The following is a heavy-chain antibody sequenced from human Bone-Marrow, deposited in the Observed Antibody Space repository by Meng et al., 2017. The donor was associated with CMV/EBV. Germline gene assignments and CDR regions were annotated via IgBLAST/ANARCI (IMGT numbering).Heavy chain of an antibody. CDR3: ATSSGDTSTIYY. CDR2: IRYDGSNK. CDR1: GFTFSSYA. V-gene: IGHV3-30*02. J-gene: IGHJ4*02. Sequence: GESLKISCAASGFTFSSYAMHWVRQAPGKGLEWVAFIRYDGSNKYYADSVKGRFTISRDNSKNTLYLQMNSLRAEDTAVYYCATSSGDTSTIYYWGQGTLVTVSS. D-gene: IGHD3-3*01.